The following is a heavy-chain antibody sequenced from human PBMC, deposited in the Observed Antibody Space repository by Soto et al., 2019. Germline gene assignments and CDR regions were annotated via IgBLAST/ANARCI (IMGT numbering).Heavy chain of an antibody. D-gene: IGHD3-3*01. CDR3: AKDFADYYDFWSGHYPMDV. CDR2: ISYDENNK. CDR1: GFTFSSYG. Sequence: GGSLRLSCAASGFTFSSYGMNWVRQAPGKGLEWVAVISYDENNKYYADSVKGRFTISRDNSKNTLYLQMNSLRGEDTAVYFCAKDFADYYDFWSGHYPMDVWGQGTTVTVSS. V-gene: IGHV3-30*18. J-gene: IGHJ6*02.